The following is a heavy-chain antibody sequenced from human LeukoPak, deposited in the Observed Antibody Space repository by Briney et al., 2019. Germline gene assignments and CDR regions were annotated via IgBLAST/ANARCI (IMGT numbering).Heavy chain of an antibody. V-gene: IGHV3-21*06. J-gene: IGHJ3*01. CDR2: ITNSGSSA. CDR1: GFTFSSHF. CDR3: ARERYSRSAHDALDL. D-gene: IGHD6-6*01. Sequence: GGSLRLSCAASGFTFSSHFMNWVRQAPGKGLEWVSSITNSGSSAFYPDSLKGRFTISRDNAKNSLYLQLNSLRPEDTAVYYCARERYSRSAHDALDLWGQGTVVTVSS.